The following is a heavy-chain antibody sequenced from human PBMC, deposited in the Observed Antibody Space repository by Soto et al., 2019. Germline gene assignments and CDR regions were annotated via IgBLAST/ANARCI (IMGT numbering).Heavy chain of an antibody. CDR1: GFTFSSYS. CDR3: ARDNGMAGSFDP. CDR2: ITGSGGTI. J-gene: IGHJ5*02. Sequence: PGGSLRLSCAASGFTFSSYSMNWARQAPGKGLEWISYITGSGGTIFYADSVKGRFTISRDNAKNSLYLQMKSLRDEDTAVYYCARDNGMAGSFDPWGQGTLVTVSS. V-gene: IGHV3-48*02. D-gene: IGHD2-8*01.